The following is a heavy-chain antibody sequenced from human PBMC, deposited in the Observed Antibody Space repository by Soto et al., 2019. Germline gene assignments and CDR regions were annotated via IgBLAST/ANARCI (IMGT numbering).Heavy chain of an antibody. V-gene: IGHV4-39*01. CDR3: ASYLSHIVATNSFDY. CDR1: GGSISSSSYY. Sequence: SETLSLTCTVSGGSISSSSYYWGWIRHPPGKGLEWIGSIYYSGSTYYNPSLKSRVTISVDTSKNQFSLKLSSVTAADTAVYYCASYLSHIVATNSFDYWGQGTLVTVSS. D-gene: IGHD5-12*01. J-gene: IGHJ4*02. CDR2: IYYSGST.